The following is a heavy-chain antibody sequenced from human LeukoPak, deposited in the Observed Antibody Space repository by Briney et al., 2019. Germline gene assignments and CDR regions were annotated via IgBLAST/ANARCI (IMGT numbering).Heavy chain of an antibody. CDR2: IKQDGSEK. Sequence: GGSLRLSCAASGFTFSSYAMSWVRQAPGKGLEWVANIKQDGSEKYYVDSVKGRFTISRDNAKNSLYLQMNSLRAEDTAVYYCARDVAPWGQGTLVTVSS. CDR1: GFTFSSYA. D-gene: IGHD2-21*01. CDR3: ARDVAP. V-gene: IGHV3-7*03. J-gene: IGHJ5*02.